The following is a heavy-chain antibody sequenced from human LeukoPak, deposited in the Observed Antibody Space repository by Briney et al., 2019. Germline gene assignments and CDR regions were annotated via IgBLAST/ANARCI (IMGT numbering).Heavy chain of an antibody. V-gene: IGHV3-23*01. CDR2: ISGSGGST. J-gene: IGHJ4*02. CDR3: AKTAEGYFDY. Sequence: GGSLRLSCAASGFTFTSYAMSWVRQAPGKGLEWVSAISGSGGSTYYADSVKGRFTISRDNSKNTPYLQMNSLRAADTAVYYCAKTAEGYFDYWGQGTLVTVSS. CDR1: GFTFTSYA.